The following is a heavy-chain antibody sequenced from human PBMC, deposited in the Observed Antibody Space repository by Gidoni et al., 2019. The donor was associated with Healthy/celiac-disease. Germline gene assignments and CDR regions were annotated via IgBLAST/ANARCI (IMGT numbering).Heavy chain of an antibody. CDR1: ESSRSSGSYY. CDR3: ARAPIGGGLGY. D-gene: IGHD3-3*01. CDR2: IYTSGST. J-gene: IGHJ4*02. V-gene: IGHV4-61*02. Sequence: QVQLQESGPGLVKPSQTLSLTCTVSESSRSSGSYYWSWIRQPAGKGLEWIGRIYTSGSTNYNPSLKSRVTISVDTSKNQFSLKLSSVTAADTAVYYCARAPIGGGLGYRGQGTLVTVSS.